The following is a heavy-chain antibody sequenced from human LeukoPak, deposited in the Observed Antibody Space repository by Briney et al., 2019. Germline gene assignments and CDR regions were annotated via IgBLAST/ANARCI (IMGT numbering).Heavy chain of an antibody. J-gene: IGHJ5*02. V-gene: IGHV1-46*01. CDR3: ARGSGSWYAYNWFDP. CDR2: INPNSGST. Sequence: ASVKVSCKASGYTFTGYYMHWVRQAPGQGLEWMGRINPNSGSTSYAQKFQGRVTMTRDTSTSTVYMELSSLRSEDTAVYYCARGSGSWYAYNWFDPWGQGTLVTVSS. CDR1: GYTFTGYY. D-gene: IGHD6-13*01.